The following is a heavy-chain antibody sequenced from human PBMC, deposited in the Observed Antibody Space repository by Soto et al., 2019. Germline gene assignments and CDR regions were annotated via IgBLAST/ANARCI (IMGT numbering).Heavy chain of an antibody. CDR3: ARAPGGSSSFVDY. CDR1: GYTFTSYA. J-gene: IGHJ4*02. D-gene: IGHD6-6*01. CDR2: INAGNGNT. V-gene: IGHV1-3*05. Sequence: QVQLVQSGAEEKKPGASVKVSCKASGYTFTSYAMHWVRQAPGQRLEWMGWINAGNGNTKYSQKFQGRVTITRDTSPSTAYMELSSLRSEDTAVYYCARAPGGSSSFVDYWGQGTLVTVSS.